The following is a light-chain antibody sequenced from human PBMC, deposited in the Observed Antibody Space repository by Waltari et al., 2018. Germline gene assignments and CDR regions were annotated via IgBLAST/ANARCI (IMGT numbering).Light chain of an antibody. J-gene: IGKJ5*01. Sequence: EIVLTQSPATLSLSPGERATLSCRASQRVSSYLPWYQQKPGQAPRLLIYDASNRATGIPARFSGSGSGTDFTLTISSLEPEDFAVYYCQQRSNWPPSTFGQGTRLEIK. CDR3: QQRSNWPPST. V-gene: IGKV3-11*01. CDR2: DAS. CDR1: QRVSSY.